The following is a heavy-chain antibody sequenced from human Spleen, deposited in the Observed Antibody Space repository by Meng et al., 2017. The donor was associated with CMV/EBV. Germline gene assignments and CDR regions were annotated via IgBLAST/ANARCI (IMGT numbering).Heavy chain of an antibody. CDR3: ARDPLFGTTGTTSAFDI. V-gene: IGHV3-74*01. J-gene: IGHJ3*02. Sequence: ETLSLTCAVSGGSISGDYWMHWVRQAPGKGLVWVSRINSDGSSTSYADSVKGRFTISRDNAKNTLYLQMNSLRAEDTAVYYCARDPLFGTTGTTSAFDIWGQGTMVTVSS. CDR2: INSDGSST. D-gene: IGHD1-1*01. CDR1: GGSISGDYW.